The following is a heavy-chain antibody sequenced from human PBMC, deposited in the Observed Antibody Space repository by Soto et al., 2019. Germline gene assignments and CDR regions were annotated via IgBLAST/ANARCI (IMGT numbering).Heavy chain of an antibody. Sequence: PGGSLKLSCAFSGIPFNSYSMKWVRKAAGPGLERVSYISSSSSTIYYADSVKGRFTISRDNAKNSLYLQMNSMRDEDTAVYYCASRYSSNLVFFDFWGQGTLVTVSS. CDR3: ASRYSSNLVFFDF. CDR2: ISSSSSTI. J-gene: IGHJ4*02. V-gene: IGHV3-48*02. CDR1: GIPFNSYS. D-gene: IGHD6-13*01.